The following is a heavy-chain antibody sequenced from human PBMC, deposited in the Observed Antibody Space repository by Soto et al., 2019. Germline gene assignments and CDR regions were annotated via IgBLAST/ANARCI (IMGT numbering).Heavy chain of an antibody. V-gene: IGHV1-69*01. Sequence: QVQLVQSGAEVKKPGSSVKVSCKASGGTFSNYAINWVRQPTGQGLEWMGGIIPIFGTGNYAQQFQGRVTITADESTSIAYLELSGLRPEDTAVYDCARPVEMATISRSYLFYWGQGTLVTVS. CDR2: IIPIFGTG. CDR3: ARPVEMATISRSYLFY. CDR1: GGTFSNYA. D-gene: IGHD5-12*01. J-gene: IGHJ4*02.